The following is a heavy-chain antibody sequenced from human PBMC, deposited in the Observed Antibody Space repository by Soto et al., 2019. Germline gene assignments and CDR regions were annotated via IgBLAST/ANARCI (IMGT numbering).Heavy chain of an antibody. Sequence: QVQLVESGGGVVQPGRSLRLSCAASGFTFSSYAMHWVRQAPGKGLEWVAVISYDGSNKYYADSVKGRFTISRDNSKNTLYRQMNSLRAEETAVYYCARPYYYDSYGMDVWGQGTTVTVSS. V-gene: IGHV3-30-3*01. D-gene: IGHD3-22*01. CDR1: GFTFSSYA. CDR2: ISYDGSNK. CDR3: ARPYYYDSYGMDV. J-gene: IGHJ6*02.